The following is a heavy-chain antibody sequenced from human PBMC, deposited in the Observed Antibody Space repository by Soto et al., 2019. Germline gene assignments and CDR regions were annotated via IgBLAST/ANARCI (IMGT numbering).Heavy chain of an antibody. D-gene: IGHD3-10*01. J-gene: IGHJ6*02. Sequence: EVQLVESGGGLVQPGGSLRLSCAASGFTFSSYWMSWVRQAPGKGLEWVANIKQDGSEKYYVDSVKGRFTISRDNAKNSLYLQMNSLRAEDTAVYYCARDVYYGSGSYYRGGPTYYYYGMDVWGQGTTVTVSS. CDR1: GFTFSSYW. V-gene: IGHV3-7*01. CDR2: IKQDGSEK. CDR3: ARDVYYGSGSYYRGGPTYYYYGMDV.